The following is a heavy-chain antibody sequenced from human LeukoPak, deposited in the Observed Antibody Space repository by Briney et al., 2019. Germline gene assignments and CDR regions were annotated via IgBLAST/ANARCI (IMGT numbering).Heavy chain of an antibody. V-gene: IGHV3-64D*06. CDR3: VKSPSTGWYYFDY. CDR1: GFSFTIHA. J-gene: IGHJ4*02. Sequence: PGGSLRLSCSASGFSFTIHAMHWVRQAPGKGLDYVAGLNSNGGATYYADSVKGRFTISRDNSKYMLYLQMRSLRAEDTAVYYCVKSPSTGWYYFDYWGQGTLVTVSS. D-gene: IGHD6-19*01. CDR2: LNSNGGAT.